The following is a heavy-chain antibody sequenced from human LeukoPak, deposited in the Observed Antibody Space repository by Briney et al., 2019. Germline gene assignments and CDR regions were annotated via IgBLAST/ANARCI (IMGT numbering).Heavy chain of an antibody. Sequence: GGSLRLSWAASGFTFSSYGMHWVRQAPGKGLEWVAFIRYDGSNKYYADSVKGRFTISRDNSKNTLYLQMSSLRAEDTAVYYCAKDLDGLDCSSTSCYADIWGQGTMVTVSS. CDR3: AKDLDGLDCSSTSCYADI. J-gene: IGHJ3*02. V-gene: IGHV3-30*02. CDR2: IRYDGSNK. D-gene: IGHD2-2*01. CDR1: GFTFSSYG.